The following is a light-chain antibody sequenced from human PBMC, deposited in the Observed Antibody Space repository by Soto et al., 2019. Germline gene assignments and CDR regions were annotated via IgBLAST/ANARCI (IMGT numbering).Light chain of an antibody. CDR1: QGISSY. CDR2: AAS. V-gene: IGKV1-8*01. Sequence: AIRMTQSPSSFSASTGDRVTITFRSSQGISSYLAWYQQKPGKAPKLLIYAASTLQSGVPSRFSGSRSGPDLTLTISSLQPEDFATYYCQQYYSYPWTFGQGTKVDI. CDR3: QQYYSYPWT. J-gene: IGKJ1*01.